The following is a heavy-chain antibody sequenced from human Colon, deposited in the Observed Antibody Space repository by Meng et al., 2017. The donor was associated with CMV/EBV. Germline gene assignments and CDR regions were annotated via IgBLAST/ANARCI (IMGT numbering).Heavy chain of an antibody. D-gene: IGHD2-15*01. CDR1: GFTLSSNA. J-gene: IGHJ4*02. Sequence: AASGFTLSSNARSWVRKAPGKGLEWVSATSGTGSRTTYADSARGRFTISRDNSKNTLYLQMNSLSAGDTAIYYCAKDRVDDAYYFDYWGQGTLVTVSS. V-gene: IGHV3-23*01. CDR3: AKDRVDDAYYFDY. CDR2: TSGTGSRT.